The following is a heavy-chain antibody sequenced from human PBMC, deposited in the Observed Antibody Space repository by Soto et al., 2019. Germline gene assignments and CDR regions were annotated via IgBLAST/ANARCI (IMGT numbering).Heavy chain of an antibody. J-gene: IGHJ4*02. CDR3: PRVSCSGDCYSPIDH. Sequence: PGGSLRLSCVASGFTFSNFGLNWVRQAPGKGLEWVSSISSSDKYIYYADSVKGRFTISRDNAKNSLSLQMNSLRAEDTAVYYCPRVSCSGDCYSPIDHWGQGTLVTVSS. D-gene: IGHD2-21*02. V-gene: IGHV3-21*01. CDR1: GFTFSNFG. CDR2: ISSSDKYI.